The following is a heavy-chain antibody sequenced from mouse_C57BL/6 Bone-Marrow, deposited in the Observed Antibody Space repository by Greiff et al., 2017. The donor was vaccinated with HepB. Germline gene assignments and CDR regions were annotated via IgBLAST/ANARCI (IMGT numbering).Heavy chain of an antibody. CDR3: AHYGSSHGFAY. Sequence: VQLQQPGAELVKPGASVKLSCKASGYTFTSYWMQWVKQRPGQGLEWIGEIDPSDSYTNYNQKFKGKATLTVDTSSSTAYMQLSSLTSEDSAVYYCAHYGSSHGFAYWGQGTLVTVSA. CDR1: GYTFTSYW. V-gene: IGHV1-50*01. CDR2: IDPSDSYT. J-gene: IGHJ3*01. D-gene: IGHD1-1*01.